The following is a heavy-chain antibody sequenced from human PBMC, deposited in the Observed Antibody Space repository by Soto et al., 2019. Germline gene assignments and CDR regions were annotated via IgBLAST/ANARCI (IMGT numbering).Heavy chain of an antibody. CDR1: GFPFDSYG. CDR2: IWYDGSNK. Sequence: PGGSLRLSCVASGFPFDSYGIHWVRRAPGKGLEWVAVIWYDGSNKYYADSVKGRFTISRDNSKNTLYLQMNSLRAEDTAVYYCARDSSEDSSGFIIGGMDGWGKGTTVTVSS. CDR3: ARDSSEDSSGFIIGGMDG. V-gene: IGHV3-33*01. D-gene: IGHD3-22*01. J-gene: IGHJ6*04.